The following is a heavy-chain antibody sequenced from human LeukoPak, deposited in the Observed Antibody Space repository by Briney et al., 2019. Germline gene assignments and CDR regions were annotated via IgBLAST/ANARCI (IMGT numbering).Heavy chain of an antibody. V-gene: IGHV3-23*01. Sequence: GGSLRLSCVASGFTFSNYAMSWVRQAPGKGLEWVSAITGSGGNTYYADSVKGRFTISRDNSKNTVFLQMNSLRAENTAVYYCAKWGDYDVLTGYYVSDYWGQGTLVTVSS. CDR3: AKWGDYDVLTGYYVSDY. CDR1: GFTFSNYA. CDR2: ITGSGGNT. D-gene: IGHD3-9*01. J-gene: IGHJ4*02.